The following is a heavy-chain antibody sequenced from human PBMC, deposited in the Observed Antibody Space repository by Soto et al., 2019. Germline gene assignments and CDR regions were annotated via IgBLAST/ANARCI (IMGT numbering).Heavy chain of an antibody. J-gene: IGHJ6*02. CDR2: ISGSGDST. CDR3: AKVPGSSIYYYGMDV. D-gene: IGHD6-13*01. CDR1: GFPFSSYA. Sequence: PGGSLRLSCAASGFPFSSYAMSGVRQAQGKGLEWVSAISGSGDSTYYADSVKGRFTISRDNSKNTLYLQMNSLRAEDTAVYYCAKVPGSSIYYYGMDVWGQGTTVTVS. V-gene: IGHV3-23*01.